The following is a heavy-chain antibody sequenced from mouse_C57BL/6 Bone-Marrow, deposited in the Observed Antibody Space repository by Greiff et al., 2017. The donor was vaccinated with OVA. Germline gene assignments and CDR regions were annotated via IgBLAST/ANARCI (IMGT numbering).Heavy chain of an antibody. J-gene: IGHJ3*01. V-gene: IGHV3-6*01. CDR1: GYSITSGYY. Sequence: EVKLVESGPGLVKPSQSLSLTCSVTGYSITSGYYWNWIRQFPGNKLEWMGYISYDGSNNYNPSLKNRISITRDTSKNQFFLKLNSVTTEDTATYYCARGRELRLFAYWGQGTLVTVSA. CDR3: ARGRELRLFAY. D-gene: IGHD3-2*02. CDR2: ISYDGSN.